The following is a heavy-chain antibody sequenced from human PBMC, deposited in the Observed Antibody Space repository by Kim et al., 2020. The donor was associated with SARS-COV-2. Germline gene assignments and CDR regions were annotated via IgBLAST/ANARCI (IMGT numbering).Heavy chain of an antibody. J-gene: IGHJ5*02. D-gene: IGHD4-17*01. CDR3: ARVRSNRFDP. Sequence: EKYYVDAVKGRFTISRDNAKNSLYLQMNSLRAEDTAVYYCARVRSNRFDPWGQGTLVTVSS. CDR2: EK. V-gene: IGHV3-7*01.